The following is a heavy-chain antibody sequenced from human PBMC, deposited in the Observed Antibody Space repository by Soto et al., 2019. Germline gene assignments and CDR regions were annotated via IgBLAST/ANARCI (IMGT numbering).Heavy chain of an antibody. CDR2: INPSGGST. V-gene: IGHV1-46*01. Sequence: ASVKVSCKASGYTFTSYYMHWVRQALGQGLEWMGIINPSGGSTSYAQKFQGRVTMTRDTSTSTVYMGLSSLRSEDTAVYYCARVYCSGGSCYGIDYWGQGTLVTVS. D-gene: IGHD2-15*01. J-gene: IGHJ4*02. CDR3: ARVYCSGGSCYGIDY. CDR1: GYTFTSYY.